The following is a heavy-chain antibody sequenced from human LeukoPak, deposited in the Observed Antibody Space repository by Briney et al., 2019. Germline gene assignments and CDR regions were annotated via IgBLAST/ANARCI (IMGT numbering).Heavy chain of an antibody. Sequence: SETLSLTCTVSGGSISSYYWSWIRQPPGKGLEWIGYIYYSGSTNYNPSLKSRVTISVDTSKNQFPLKLSSVTAADTAVYYCASLADWYYYDDSGYPLGAFDIWGQGTMVTVSS. CDR3: ASLADWYYYDDSGYPLGAFDI. CDR1: GGSISSYY. V-gene: IGHV4-59*08. D-gene: IGHD3-22*01. J-gene: IGHJ3*02. CDR2: IYYSGST.